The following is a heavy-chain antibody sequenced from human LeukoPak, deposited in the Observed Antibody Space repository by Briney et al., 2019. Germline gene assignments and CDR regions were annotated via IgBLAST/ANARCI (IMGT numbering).Heavy chain of an antibody. V-gene: IGHV4-30-2*01. D-gene: IGHD4-17*01. CDR2: IYHSGST. Sequence: SQTLSLTCTVSGGSISSGGYYWSWIRQPPGKGLEWIGYIYHSGSTYYNPSLKSRVTISVDTSKNQFSLKLSSVTAADTAVYYCARNTVTKGVYNWFDPWGQGTLVTVSS. J-gene: IGHJ5*02. CDR3: ARNTVTKGVYNWFDP. CDR1: GGSISSGGYY.